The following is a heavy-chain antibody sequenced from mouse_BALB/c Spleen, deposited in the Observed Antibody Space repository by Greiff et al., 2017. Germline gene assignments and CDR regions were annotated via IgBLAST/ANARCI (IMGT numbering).Heavy chain of an antibody. CDR3: ARGKLGRGCYFDY. Sequence: EVKVVESGGGLVQPGGSRKLSCAASGFTFSSFGMHWVRQAPEKGLEWVAYISSGSSTIYYADTVKGRFTISRDNPKNTLFLQMTSLRSEDTAMYYCARGKLGRGCYFDYWGQGTTLTVSS. CDR2: ISSGSSTI. V-gene: IGHV5-17*02. J-gene: IGHJ2*01. D-gene: IGHD4-1*01. CDR1: GFTFSSFG.